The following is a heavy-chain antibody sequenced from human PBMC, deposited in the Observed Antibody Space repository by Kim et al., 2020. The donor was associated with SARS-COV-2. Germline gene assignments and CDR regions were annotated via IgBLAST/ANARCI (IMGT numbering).Heavy chain of an antibody. CDR1: GFTFRNLW. Sequence: GGSLRLSCAVSGFTFRNLWMHWVRQAPGKGLEWVANINEDGSVRQYVDSVKGRFTISRDNAKDSLYLQMNSLRAEDTALYYCVREFDYWGQGTLVTVSS. V-gene: IGHV3-7*01. CDR2: INEDGSVR. J-gene: IGHJ4*02. CDR3: VREFDY.